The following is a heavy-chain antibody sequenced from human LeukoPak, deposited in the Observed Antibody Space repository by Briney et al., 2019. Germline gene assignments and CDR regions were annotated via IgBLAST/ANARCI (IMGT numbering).Heavy chain of an antibody. CDR3: AREGHTYGSDY. J-gene: IGHJ4*02. Sequence: GGSLRLSCAASGVTVSSNYMTWVRQAPGKGLEWVSVIYTSGSTYYADSVKGRFTISRDNSRNILCLQTNSLRGEDTAVYYCAREGHTYGSDYWGQGTLVTVSS. CDR2: IYTSGST. V-gene: IGHV3-66*01. D-gene: IGHD3-10*01. CDR1: GVTVSSNY.